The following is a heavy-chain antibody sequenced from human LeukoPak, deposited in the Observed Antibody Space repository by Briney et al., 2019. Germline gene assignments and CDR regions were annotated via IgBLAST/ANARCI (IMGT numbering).Heavy chain of an antibody. D-gene: IGHD3-10*02. Sequence: GRSLRPSCAASGFTFSSYEMNWVRQAPGKGLEWVSYISRSGSTIYYAASVKGRFTISRDNAKTSLYLQMNRLRAEATAVYYCAELGITMIGGVWGKGTTVTIPS. CDR1: GFTFSSYE. J-gene: IGHJ6*04. V-gene: IGHV3-48*03. CDR2: ISRSGSTI. CDR3: AELGITMIGGV.